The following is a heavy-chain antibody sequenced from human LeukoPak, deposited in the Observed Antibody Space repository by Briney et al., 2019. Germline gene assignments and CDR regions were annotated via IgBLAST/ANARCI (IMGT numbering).Heavy chain of an antibody. CDR2: INAYNGNT. V-gene: IGHV1-18*01. Sequence: ASVKVSCKASGHTFSNFGISWVRQAPGQGLDWMGWINAYNGNTDYAQKLQGRVTTTTDTSTSTAYMELRSLRSDDTAVYYCARYYYDSSGYYYNLYYGLDVWGQGTTVTVSS. CDR1: GHTFSNFG. D-gene: IGHD3-22*01. CDR3: ARYYYDSSGYYYNLYYGLDV. J-gene: IGHJ6*02.